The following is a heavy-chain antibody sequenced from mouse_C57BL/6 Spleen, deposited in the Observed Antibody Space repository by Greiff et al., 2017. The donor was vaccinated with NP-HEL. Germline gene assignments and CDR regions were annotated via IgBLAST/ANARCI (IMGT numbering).Heavy chain of an antibody. CDR2: IRNKANGYTT. V-gene: IGHV7-3*01. CDR1: GFTFTDYY. D-gene: IGHD2-4*01. J-gene: IGHJ4*01. Sequence: EVQLVESGGGLVQPGGSLSLSCAASGFTFTDYYMSWVRQPPGKALEWLGFIRNKANGYTTEYSASVKGRFTISRDNSQSILYLQMNALRAEDSATYYCARYPRRVYDYDGDYAMDYWGQGTSVTVSS. CDR3: ARYPRRVYDYDGDYAMDY.